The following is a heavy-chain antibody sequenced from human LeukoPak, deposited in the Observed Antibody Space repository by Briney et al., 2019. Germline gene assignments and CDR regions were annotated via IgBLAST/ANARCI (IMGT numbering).Heavy chain of an antibody. J-gene: IGHJ3*02. Sequence: GRSLRLSCAASGFAFSSYGMHWVRQAPGKGLEWVAFIRYDGSNKYYADSVKGRFTISRDNSKNTLYLQMNSLRAEDTAVYYCAKAYCSSTSCKSGGDAFDIWGQGTMVTVSS. CDR3: AKAYCSSTSCKSGGDAFDI. CDR1: GFAFSSYG. CDR2: IRYDGSNK. V-gene: IGHV3-30*02. D-gene: IGHD2-2*01.